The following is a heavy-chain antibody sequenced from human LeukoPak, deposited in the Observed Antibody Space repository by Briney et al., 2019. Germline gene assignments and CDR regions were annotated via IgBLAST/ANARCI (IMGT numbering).Heavy chain of an antibody. CDR3: ARDSGPEYYDILTGSYFDY. CDR2: IYYSGST. Sequence: SETLSLTCTVSGGSISGSSYYWGWIRQPPGKGLEWIGSIYYSGSTYYNPSLEGRVTMSVDTSRNHFSLKLSSVTAADTAVYYCARDSGPEYYDILTGSYFDYWGQGTLVTASS. CDR1: GGSISGSSYY. V-gene: IGHV4-39*07. D-gene: IGHD3-9*01. J-gene: IGHJ4*02.